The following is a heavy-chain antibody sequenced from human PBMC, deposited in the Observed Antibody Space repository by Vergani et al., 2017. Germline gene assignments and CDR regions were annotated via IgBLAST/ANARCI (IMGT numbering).Heavy chain of an antibody. CDR1: GYPFTSYY. CDR2: INPSGGST. D-gene: IGHD3-3*01. Sequence: VQLVQSGAAVKKPGASVKVSCKASGYPFTSYYMHWVRQSPGQGLEWMGIINPSGGSTSYVQKFQGRVNMTRDTSTSTVYMELSSLRSEDTAVYYCARGFRRSGSEFDPWGQGTLVTVSS. J-gene: IGHJ5*02. CDR3: ARGFRRSGSEFDP. V-gene: IGHV1-46*01.